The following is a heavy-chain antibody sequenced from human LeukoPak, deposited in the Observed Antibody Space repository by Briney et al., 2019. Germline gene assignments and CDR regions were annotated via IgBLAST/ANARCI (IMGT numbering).Heavy chain of an antibody. CDR3: ASWEYYDILTGYSSFDY. J-gene: IGHJ4*02. CDR2: IYYSGST. Sequence: SETLSLTCTVSGGSISSSSYYWGWIRQPPGKGLEWIGSIYYSGSTYYNPSLKSRVTISVDTSKNQFSLKLSSVTAADTAVYYCASWEYYDILTGYSSFDYWGQGTLVTVSS. CDR1: GGSISSSSYY. V-gene: IGHV4-39*01. D-gene: IGHD3-9*01.